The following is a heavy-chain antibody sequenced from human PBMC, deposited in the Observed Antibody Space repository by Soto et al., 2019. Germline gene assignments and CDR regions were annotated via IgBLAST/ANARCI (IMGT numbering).Heavy chain of an antibody. CDR2: INHSGST. V-gene: IGHV4-34*01. D-gene: IGHD2-2*01. Sequence: SETLSLTCAVYGGSFSGYYWSWILQPPGKGLEWIGEINHSGSTNYNPSLKSRVTISVDTSKNQFSLKLSSVTAADTAVYYCARGRYCSSTSCPEGRNGWFDPWGQGTLVTVSS. CDR1: GGSFSGYY. CDR3: ARGRYCSSTSCPEGRNGWFDP. J-gene: IGHJ5*02.